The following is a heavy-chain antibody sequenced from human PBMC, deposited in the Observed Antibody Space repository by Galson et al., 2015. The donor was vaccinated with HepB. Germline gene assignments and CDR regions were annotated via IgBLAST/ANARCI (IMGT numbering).Heavy chain of an antibody. V-gene: IGHV3-30*03. D-gene: IGHD6-6*01. CDR2: ISHDGNNE. CDR1: GFTFSNRG. J-gene: IGHJ5*02. Sequence: SLRLSCAASGFTFSNRGMHWVRQAPGKGLDWVAVISHDGNNEYYGDSVKGRFTLSRDDSNNTVYLQMNSLRDEDTAVYYCATDQGPPRRAWQSLDSWGQGTLVTVSS. CDR3: ATDQGPPRRAWQSLDS.